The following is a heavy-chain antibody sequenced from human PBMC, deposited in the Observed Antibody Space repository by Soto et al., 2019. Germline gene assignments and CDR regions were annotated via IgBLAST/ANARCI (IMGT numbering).Heavy chain of an antibody. J-gene: IGHJ4*02. D-gene: IGHD6-19*01. CDR3: AKDREYGGWRPMFEI. Sequence: PGGSLRLSCAASGFTFSSYAMSWVRQAPGRGLEWVSVISGSAGHIDYADSLKGRFTISRDNSKNTVYLRMDSLRAEDTATYYCAKDREYGGWRPMFEIWGQGTLVTVSS. V-gene: IGHV3-23*01. CDR2: ISGSAGHI. CDR1: GFTFSSYA.